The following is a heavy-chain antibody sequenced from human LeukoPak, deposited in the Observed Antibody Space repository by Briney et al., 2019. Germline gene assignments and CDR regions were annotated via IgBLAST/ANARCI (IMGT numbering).Heavy chain of an antibody. CDR1: GFTVSSNY. Sequence: GGSLRLSCAASGFTVSSNYMSWVRQAPGKGLEWVSVIYSGGSTYYADSVKGRFTISRDNSKNTLYLQMNSMRVEDTAVYFCARGDCSGGSCHSGLWGQGTLVTVSS. V-gene: IGHV3-66*01. D-gene: IGHD2-15*01. J-gene: IGHJ4*02. CDR3: ARGDCSGGSCHSGL. CDR2: IYSGGST.